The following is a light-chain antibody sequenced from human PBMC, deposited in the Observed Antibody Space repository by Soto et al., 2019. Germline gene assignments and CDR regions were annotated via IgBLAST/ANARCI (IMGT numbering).Light chain of an antibody. Sequence: QSALTQPASVSGSPGQSITISCTGSSSDVGPYNLVSWYQHHPGKAPKLMISEVVKRPSGVSNRFSGSKSGNTASLTSSGLRAEDEADYYCCAYAGSSMFVFGGGTKVTVL. CDR1: SSDVGPYNL. CDR3: CAYAGSSMFV. J-gene: IGLJ3*02. V-gene: IGLV2-23*02. CDR2: EVV.